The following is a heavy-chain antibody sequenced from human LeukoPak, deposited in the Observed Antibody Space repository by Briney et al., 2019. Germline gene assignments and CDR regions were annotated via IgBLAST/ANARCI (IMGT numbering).Heavy chain of an antibody. Sequence: KSSETLSLTCTVSGGSISSYYWSWIRQSPGKGLEWIGYIYDSGSTNYNPSLKSRVTMSLDTSKNQFSLRLSSVTAADTAVYYCARVNYYDSSGYLHDAFDIWGQGTMVTVSS. CDR2: IYDSGST. CDR3: ARVNYYDSSGYLHDAFDI. V-gene: IGHV4-59*12. J-gene: IGHJ3*02. D-gene: IGHD3-22*01. CDR1: GGSISSYY.